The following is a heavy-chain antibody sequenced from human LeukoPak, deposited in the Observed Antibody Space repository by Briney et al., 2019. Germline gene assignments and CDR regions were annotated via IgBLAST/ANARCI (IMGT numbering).Heavy chain of an antibody. V-gene: IGHV3-30*02. Sequence: PGGSLRLSCAASGFTFSSYGMHWVRQAPGKGLEWVAFIRYDGSNKYYADSVKGRFTISRDNSKNTLYLQMNSLRAEDTAVYYCAKEIVALLKDWFDPWGQGTLVTVSS. D-gene: IGHD2/OR15-2a*01. CDR3: AKEIVALLKDWFDP. J-gene: IGHJ5*02. CDR2: IRYDGSNK. CDR1: GFTFSSYG.